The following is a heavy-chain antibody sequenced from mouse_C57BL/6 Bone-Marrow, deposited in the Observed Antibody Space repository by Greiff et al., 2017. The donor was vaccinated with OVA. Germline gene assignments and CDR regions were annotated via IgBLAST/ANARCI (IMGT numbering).Heavy chain of an antibody. CDR1: GFTFSSYG. Sequence: EVKLQESGGDLVKPGGSLKLSCAASGFTFSSYGMSWVRQTPDKRLEWVATISSGGSYTYYPDSVKGRFTISRDNAKNTLYLQMSSLKSEDTAMYYCARHGVYYGSSYGYWGQGTTLTVSS. D-gene: IGHD1-1*01. CDR2: ISSGGSYT. V-gene: IGHV5-6*01. J-gene: IGHJ2*01. CDR3: ARHGVYYGSSYGY.